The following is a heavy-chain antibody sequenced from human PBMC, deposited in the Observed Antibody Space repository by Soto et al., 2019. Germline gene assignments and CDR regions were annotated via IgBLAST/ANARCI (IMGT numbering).Heavy chain of an antibody. CDR1: GFSSSSYW. D-gene: IGHD1-26*01. CDR3: ASQWEWAFDI. Sequence: VGSLRLSCAASGFSSSSYWMSWVRQAPGKGLEWVANIKQDGSEKYYVDSVKGRFTISRDNAKNSLYLQMDSLRAEDTAVYYCASQWEWAFDIWGQGTMVTVSS. V-gene: IGHV3-7*05. J-gene: IGHJ3*02. CDR2: IKQDGSEK.